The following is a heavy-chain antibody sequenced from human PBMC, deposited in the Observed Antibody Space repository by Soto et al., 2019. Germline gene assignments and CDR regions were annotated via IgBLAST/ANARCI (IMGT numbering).Heavy chain of an antibody. CDR1: GFPFSNHA. V-gene: IGHV3-30-3*01. D-gene: IGHD2-15*01. CDR3: ARDPGVGYCSGGSCYVPDF. J-gene: IGHJ4*02. CDR2: LSFDGTNE. Sequence: QVHLVESGGGMVQPGRSLRLSCAATGFPFSNHAMHWVRQAPGKGLEWVALLSFDGTNEYYADSVKGRFTISRDNTNNMLFLQMNSLRPEDTAVYYCARDPGVGYCSGGSCYVPDFWGQGTLVTVSS.